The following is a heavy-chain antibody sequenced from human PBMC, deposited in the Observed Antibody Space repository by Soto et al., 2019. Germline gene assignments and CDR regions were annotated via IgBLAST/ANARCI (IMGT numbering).Heavy chain of an antibody. V-gene: IGHV1-69*13. J-gene: IGHJ4*02. CDR3: ARIPRYTFPTSDDLDS. CDR2: ITPIYPTT. Sequence: SVKVSCKASGGTFYTYTFSWVRQAPGQGLEWMGSITPIYPTTNYAEKFQGRLTVTADGSTNTAYMELNSLTSEDTAVYYCARIPRYTFPTSDDLDSWGQGTLVTVS. CDR1: GGTFYTYT. D-gene: IGHD5-18*01.